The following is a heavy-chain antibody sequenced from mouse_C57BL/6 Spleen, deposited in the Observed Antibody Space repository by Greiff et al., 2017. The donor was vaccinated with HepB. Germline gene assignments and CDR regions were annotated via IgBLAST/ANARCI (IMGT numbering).Heavy chain of an antibody. D-gene: IGHD1-1*01. CDR3: ARDPLYYGSSYGWYFDV. J-gene: IGHJ1*03. Sequence: EVKLVESEGGLVQPGSSMKLSCTASGFTFSDYYMAWVRQVPEKGLEWVANINYDGSSTYYLDSLKSRFIISRDNAKNILYLQMSSLKSEDTATYYCARDPLYYGSSYGWYFDVWGTGTTVTVSS. CDR2: INYDGSST. V-gene: IGHV5-16*01. CDR1: GFTFSDYY.